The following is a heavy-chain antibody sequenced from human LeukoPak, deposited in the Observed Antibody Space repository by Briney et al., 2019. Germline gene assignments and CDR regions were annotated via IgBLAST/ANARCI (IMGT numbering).Heavy chain of an antibody. CDR3: ARGITIFGVVNFDY. Sequence: SETLSLTCTVSGGSISSYYWSWIRQPPGKGLEWIGYIYTSGSTNYNPSLKSRVTISVDTSKNQFSLKLSSVTAADTAVYYCARGITIFGVVNFDYWGQGTLVTVSS. CDR1: GGSISSYY. D-gene: IGHD3-3*01. CDR2: IYTSGST. V-gene: IGHV4-4*09. J-gene: IGHJ4*02.